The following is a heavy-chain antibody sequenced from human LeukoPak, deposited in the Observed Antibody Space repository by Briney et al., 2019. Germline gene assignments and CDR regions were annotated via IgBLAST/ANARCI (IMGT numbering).Heavy chain of an antibody. D-gene: IGHD3-16*02. Sequence: SETLSLTCSVSGVSISSSNSYWGWIRQPPGKGLEWIGNIYYSGSTYYNPSLESRVTMSLDTSKNQFSLKLSSVTAADTAVYYCARDENGYVWGSFRAWGQGTLVTVSS. V-gene: IGHV4-39*07. CDR2: IYYSGST. CDR3: ARDENGYVWGSFRA. J-gene: IGHJ5*02. CDR1: GVSISSSNSY.